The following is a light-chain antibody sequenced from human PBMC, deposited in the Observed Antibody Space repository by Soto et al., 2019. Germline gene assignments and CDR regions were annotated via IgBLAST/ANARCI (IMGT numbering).Light chain of an antibody. J-gene: IGKJ4*01. V-gene: IGKV3-20*01. Sequence: EIVLTQSPGTLSLSPGERATLSCRASQSVSSDYLAWYQQKPGQTPKVLIYRASSRATGIPDRFSGSGSGTDFTLTISRLEPADFAVYYCQQYGSSPLTFGGATKVEIK. CDR1: QSVSSDY. CDR3: QQYGSSPLT. CDR2: RAS.